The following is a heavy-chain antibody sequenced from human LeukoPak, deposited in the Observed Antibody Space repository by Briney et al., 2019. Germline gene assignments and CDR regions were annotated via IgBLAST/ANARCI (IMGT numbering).Heavy chain of an antibody. CDR3: ARGATVTSPFDY. Sequence: GGSLRLSCAASGFTFSNYNMNWVRQAPGKGLEWVSKISRGSSSIYYADSVKGRFTISRDNARNSVFLQMNSLRDEDTAVYYCARGATVTSPFDYWGQGTLVTVSS. CDR2: ISRGSSSI. V-gene: IGHV3-48*02. D-gene: IGHD4-17*01. J-gene: IGHJ4*02. CDR1: GFTFSNYN.